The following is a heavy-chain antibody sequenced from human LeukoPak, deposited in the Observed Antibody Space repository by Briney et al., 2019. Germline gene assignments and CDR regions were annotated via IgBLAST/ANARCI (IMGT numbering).Heavy chain of an antibody. CDR1: GYSISSGYY. CDR3: AINPHPYGDYVDY. D-gene: IGHD4-17*01. CDR2: IYHSGST. J-gene: IGHJ4*02. V-gene: IGHV4-38-2*01. Sequence: KPSETLSLTCAVSGYSISSGYYWGWIRQPPGKGLEWIGSIYHSGSTYYNPSLKSRVTISVDTSKNQFSLKLSSVTAADTAVYYCAINPHPYGDYVDYWGQGTLVTVSS.